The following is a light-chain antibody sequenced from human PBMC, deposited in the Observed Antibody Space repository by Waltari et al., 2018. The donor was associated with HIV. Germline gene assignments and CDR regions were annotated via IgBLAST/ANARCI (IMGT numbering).Light chain of an antibody. CDR1: SSDVGGYHY. Sequence: QSALTQPASVSGSPGQSITISCTGTSSDVGGYHYVSWYQQHPGKAPKLMIYDVSKRPSGVSNRFSGSKSGNTASLTISGLQAEDEADYYCCSYAGSYVFGTGTKVTVL. J-gene: IGLJ1*01. CDR3: CSYAGSYV. V-gene: IGLV2-23*02. CDR2: DVS.